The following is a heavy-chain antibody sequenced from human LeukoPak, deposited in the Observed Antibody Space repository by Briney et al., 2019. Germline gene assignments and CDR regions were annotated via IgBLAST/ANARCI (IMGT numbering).Heavy chain of an antibody. CDR3: ARTGGSGSYYSGFDY. V-gene: IGHV1-69*13. J-gene: IGHJ4*02. CDR2: IIPIFGTA. D-gene: IGHD3-10*01. Sequence: VASVKVSCKASGGTFSSYAISWVRQAPGQGLEWMGGIIPIFGTANYAQKFQGRVTITADESTSTAYMELSSLRSEDTAVYYCARTGGSGSYYSGFDYWGQGTLVTVSS. CDR1: GGTFSSYA.